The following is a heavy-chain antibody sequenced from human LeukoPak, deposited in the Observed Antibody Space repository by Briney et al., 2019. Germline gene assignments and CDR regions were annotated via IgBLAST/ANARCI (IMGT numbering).Heavy chain of an antibody. V-gene: IGHV4-34*01. Sequence: AETLSLTCAVYGGSLSGYSWSWLRHSPGTGLEWIGEINHSGSTPYNPSLKSRVTISLETSKNQFSLKQQSVTAADPRASYSAREVIVVNTGAVNQYRQSWFDPWGQGTLVTVSS. CDR2: INHSGST. CDR1: GGSLSGYS. D-gene: IGHD3-22*01. J-gene: IGHJ5*02. CDR3: AREVIVVNTGAVNQYRQSWFDP.